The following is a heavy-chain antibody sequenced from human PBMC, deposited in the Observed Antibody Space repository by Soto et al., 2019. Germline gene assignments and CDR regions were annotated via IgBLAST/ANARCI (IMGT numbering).Heavy chain of an antibody. Sequence: PGGSLRLSCAASGFSFSIYSMNWVRQAPGKGLEWVSYISSGSSTIHYAGSVRGRFTISRDDAKNSLYLQMNSLRDEDTAVYYCARFDDFWSGFNWFDPWGQGAPVTVSS. CDR2: ISSGSSTI. V-gene: IGHV3-48*02. CDR1: GFSFSIYS. D-gene: IGHD3-3*01. CDR3: ARFDDFWSGFNWFDP. J-gene: IGHJ5*02.